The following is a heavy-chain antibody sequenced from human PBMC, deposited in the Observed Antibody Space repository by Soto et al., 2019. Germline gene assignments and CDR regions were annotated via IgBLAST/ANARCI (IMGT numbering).Heavy chain of an antibody. J-gene: IGHJ6*02. CDR1: GYTFSTSG. D-gene: IGHD2-15*01. V-gene: IGHV1-18*01. Sequence: QVQLGQSVAEVRKPGASVKVSCKASGYTFSTSGMSWLRQAPGQGLEWMGWISTYNGDTNDAPKFQDRVTMTSDTSTSTVYMELRSLRSDDTAVYYCARAGAAPYYYYGMDVWGQGTRVTVSS. CDR3: ARAGAAPYYYYGMDV. CDR2: ISTYNGDT.